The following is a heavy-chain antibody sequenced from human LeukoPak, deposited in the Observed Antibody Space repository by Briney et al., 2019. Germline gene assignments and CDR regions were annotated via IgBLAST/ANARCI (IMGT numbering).Heavy chain of an antibody. CDR1: GFSFRSYG. V-gene: IGHV3-30*02. J-gene: IGHJ4*02. CDR3: AREAPRGTSSNPYYFDS. D-gene: IGHD6-6*01. Sequence: GGSLRLSCAASGFSFRSYGMHWVRQAPGKGLEWVAFIRYDGSNKYYADSVKGRFTISRDNSKNTLYLQMNSLRAEDTAVYYCAREAPRGTSSNPYYFDSWGQGTLVTVSS. CDR2: IRYDGSNK.